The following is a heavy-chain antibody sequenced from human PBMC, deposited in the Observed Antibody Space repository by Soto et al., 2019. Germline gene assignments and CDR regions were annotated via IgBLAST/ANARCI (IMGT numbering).Heavy chain of an antibody. Sequence: QVQLVQSGAEVKKPGASVKVSCKASGYTFTSYVISWVRQAPGQGLEWMGWISAYNGNTNYAQKLQGRVTMTTDTSTSTAYMEQRSLLSDDTAVYYCAREYFGEIAARRGLDYWGQGTLVTVSS. J-gene: IGHJ4*02. D-gene: IGHD6-6*01. CDR1: GYTFTSYV. CDR2: ISAYNGNT. V-gene: IGHV1-18*04. CDR3: AREYFGEIAARRGLDY.